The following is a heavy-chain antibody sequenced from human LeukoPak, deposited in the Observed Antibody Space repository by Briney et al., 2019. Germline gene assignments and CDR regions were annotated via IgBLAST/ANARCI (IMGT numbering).Heavy chain of an antibody. CDR1: GGSISSGGYY. D-gene: IGHD3-22*01. CDR2: IYYSGST. Sequence: SETLSLTCTVSGGSISSGGYYWSWIRQHPGKGLEWIGYIYYSGSTYYNPSLKSRVTISVDTSKTQFSLKLSPVTAADTAVYYCARGYPGHYYDSSGSIDYWGQGTLVTVSS. V-gene: IGHV4-31*03. J-gene: IGHJ4*02. CDR3: ARGYPGHYYDSSGSIDY.